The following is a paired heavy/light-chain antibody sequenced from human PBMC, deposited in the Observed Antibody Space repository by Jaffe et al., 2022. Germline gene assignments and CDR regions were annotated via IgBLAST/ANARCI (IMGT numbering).Light chain of an antibody. V-gene: IGLV1-40*01. CDR2: GNS. CDR3: QSYDTSLSWV. J-gene: IGLJ3*02. CDR1: SSNIGAGYD. Sequence: QSVLTQPPSVSGAPGQRVTISCTGGSSNIGAGYDIHWYQHLPGTAPKLLIYGNSNRPSGVPDRFSGSKSGTSASLAITGLQVEDEADYYCQSYDTSLSWVFGGGTQLTVL.
Heavy chain of an antibody. CDR2: ISGSGGRT. V-gene: IGHV3-23*01. D-gene: IGHD4-4*01. CDR3: AKDPRRVDYSGGQSEYFQH. CDR1: GFSFSSYG. J-gene: IGHJ1*01. Sequence: EVQLLESGGGLVQPGGSLRLSCAASGFSFSSYGLSWVRQAPGKGLEWVSAISGSGGRTYYADSVKGRFTISRDNSKNTLYLQMNSLRAEDTAVYYCAKDPRRVDYSGGQSEYFQHWGQGTLVTVSS.